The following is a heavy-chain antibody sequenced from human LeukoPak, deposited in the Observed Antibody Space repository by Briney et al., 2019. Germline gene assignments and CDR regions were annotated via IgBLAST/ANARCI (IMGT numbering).Heavy chain of an antibody. CDR3: ARDSTLGGFDY. J-gene: IGHJ4*02. D-gene: IGHD2-2*01. CDR1: GGSISSGDYY. Sequence: SQTLSLTCTVSGGSISSGDYYWSWIRQHPGKGLEWIGYIYYSGSTYYNPSLKSRVTISIDRSKNQFSLKLSSVTAADTAVYYCARDSTLGGFDYWGQGTLVTVSS. V-gene: IGHV4-31*03. CDR2: IYYSGST.